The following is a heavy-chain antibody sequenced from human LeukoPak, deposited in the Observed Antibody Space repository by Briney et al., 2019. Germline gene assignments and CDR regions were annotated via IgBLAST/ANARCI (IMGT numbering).Heavy chain of an antibody. CDR1: GFTFSSYA. Sequence: GGSLRLSCTASGFTFSSYAMSWVRQAPGKGLDWVSAISGSGVSTYYPDSVKGRFTISRDSSKNTLYLQMNSLRAEDTAVYYCAKGTPFRNFDYWGQGTLVTVSS. J-gene: IGHJ4*02. CDR2: ISGSGVST. V-gene: IGHV3-23*01. D-gene: IGHD1-14*01. CDR3: AKGTPFRNFDY.